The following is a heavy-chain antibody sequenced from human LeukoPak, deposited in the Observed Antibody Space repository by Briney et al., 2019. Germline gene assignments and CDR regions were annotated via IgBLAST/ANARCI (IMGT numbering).Heavy chain of an antibody. V-gene: IGHV1-69*13. CDR1: GGTFSSYA. CDR3: GGMNYYDSSGYYYYFDY. J-gene: IGHJ4*02. D-gene: IGHD3-22*01. CDR2: IIPIFGTA. Sequence: SVKVSCKASGGTFSSYAISWVRQAPGQGLEWMGGIIPIFGTANYAQRFQGRVTITADESTSTAYMELSSLRSEDTAVYYCGGMNYYDSSGYYYYFDYWGQGTLVTVSS.